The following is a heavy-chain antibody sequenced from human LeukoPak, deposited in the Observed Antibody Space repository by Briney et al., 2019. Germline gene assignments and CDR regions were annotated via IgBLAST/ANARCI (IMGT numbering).Heavy chain of an antibody. CDR1: GFTFSSYA. J-gene: IGHJ5*02. CDR3: PRGNYCSSASCDFMDYWIDP. CDR2: VSGSGGGT. V-gene: IGHV3-23*01. D-gene: IGHD2-2*01. Sequence: PGGSLRLSCAASGFTFSSYAMSWVRQAPGKGLEWVSTVSGSGGGTYYADSVKGRFTISRDNSKNTLYLQMNGLRAEDTAVYYCPRGNYCSSASCDFMDYWIDPWGQGTLVTVSS.